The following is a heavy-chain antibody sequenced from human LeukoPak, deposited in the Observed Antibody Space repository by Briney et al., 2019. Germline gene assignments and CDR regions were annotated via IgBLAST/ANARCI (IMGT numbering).Heavy chain of an antibody. CDR2: ISGSGGST. V-gene: IGHV3-23*01. D-gene: IGHD5-12*01. CDR1: GFTFSSYA. CDR3: AKEIQKGATTPPGLDY. J-gene: IGHJ4*02. Sequence: PGGSLRLSCAASGFTFSSYAMIWVRQAPGKGREWVSAISGSGGSTYYADSVKGRFTISRDNSKNTLYLQMNSLRAEDTAVYYCAKEIQKGATTPPGLDYWGQGTLVTVSS.